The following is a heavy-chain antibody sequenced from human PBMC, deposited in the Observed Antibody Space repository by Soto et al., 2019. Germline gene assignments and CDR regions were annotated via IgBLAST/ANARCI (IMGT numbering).Heavy chain of an antibody. CDR3: ARSSPGIAAAGTSFDY. CDR1: GFSLSTSGMR. CDR2: IDWDDDK. V-gene: IGHV2-70*04. D-gene: IGHD6-13*01. Sequence: SGPTLVNPTQTLTLTCTFSGFSLSTSGMRVSWIRQPPGKALEWLARIDWDDDKFYSTSLKTRLTISKDTSKNQVVLTMTNMDPVDTATYYCARSSPGIAAAGTSFDYWGQGTQVTVSS. J-gene: IGHJ4*02.